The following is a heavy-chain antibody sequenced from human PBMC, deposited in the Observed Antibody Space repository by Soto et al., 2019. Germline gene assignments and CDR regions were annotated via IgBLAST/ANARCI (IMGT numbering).Heavy chain of an antibody. Sequence: GALRLSCAASGFSLRTYGMHWLRRAPGKGLEWVSFIWYDGTKKFYANSVKGRSTISKDNSNNILYLQMSGLRAEDTAVYYCAREVVTAVAGSVNWFDPWGQGTLVTVSS. CDR2: IWYDGTKK. CDR3: AREVVTAVAGSVNWFDP. D-gene: IGHD6-19*01. V-gene: IGHV3-33*01. CDR1: GFSLRTYG. J-gene: IGHJ5*02.